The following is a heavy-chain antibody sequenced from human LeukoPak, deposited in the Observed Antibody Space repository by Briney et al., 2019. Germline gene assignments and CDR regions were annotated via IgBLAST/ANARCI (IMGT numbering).Heavy chain of an antibody. D-gene: IGHD3-9*01. J-gene: IGHJ6*02. CDR3: AREMKGNNDFLTGHYHSYHHGMDV. V-gene: IGHV4-4*07. CDR1: GGSINSYY. Sequence: PSETLSLTCTVSGGSINSYYRAWIRQPAGKGLEWIGHIYASGSTKYNPSLKSRVGMSIDTSKNQFSLKLSSVTAADTAVYFCAREMKGNNDFLTGHYHSYHHGMDVWGQGTTVIVSS. CDR2: IYASGST.